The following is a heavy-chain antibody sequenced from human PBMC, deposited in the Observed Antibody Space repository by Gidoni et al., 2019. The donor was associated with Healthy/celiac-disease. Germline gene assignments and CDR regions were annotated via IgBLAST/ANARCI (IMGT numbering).Heavy chain of an antibody. D-gene: IGHD7-27*01. Sequence: EVQLVESGGGLVQPGGSLRLSCAASGFTVSSNYMSWVRQAPGKGLEWVSVYSGGSTYYADSVKGRFTISRDNSKNTLYLQMNSLRAEDTAVYYCARDGAGEDWYFDLWGRGTLVTVSS. CDR1: GFTVSSNY. CDR3: ARDGAGEDWYFDL. CDR2: YSGGST. V-gene: IGHV3-66*01. J-gene: IGHJ2*01.